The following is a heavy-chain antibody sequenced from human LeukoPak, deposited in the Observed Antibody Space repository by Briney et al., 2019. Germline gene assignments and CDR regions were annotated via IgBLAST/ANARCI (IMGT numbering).Heavy chain of an antibody. J-gene: IGHJ4*02. Sequence: ASVKVSCKASGYTFTSYDLNWVRQATGQGPEWIGWMNPNSGNTGYAQKFQGRVTLTRSTSISTAYMELRSLTSEDTAVYYCARAWIQLSIDYWGQGTLVTVSP. V-gene: IGHV1-8*01. CDR1: GYTFTSYD. D-gene: IGHD5-18*01. CDR2: MNPNSGNT. CDR3: ARAWIQLSIDY.